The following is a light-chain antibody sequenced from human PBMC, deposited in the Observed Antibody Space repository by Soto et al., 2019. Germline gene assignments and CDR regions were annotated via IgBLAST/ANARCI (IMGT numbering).Light chain of an antibody. Sequence: VVLTQSPATLSVSPGERATLSCRANQSVTNNLAWYHQRPGQAPRLLMYSVSARTTGVPARFSGSGSGTEFTLTISSLQAEDFGVYYCQQYDYWWTFGQGTKVDNK. CDR3: QQYDYWWT. CDR1: QSVTNN. V-gene: IGKV3-15*01. J-gene: IGKJ1*01. CDR2: SVS.